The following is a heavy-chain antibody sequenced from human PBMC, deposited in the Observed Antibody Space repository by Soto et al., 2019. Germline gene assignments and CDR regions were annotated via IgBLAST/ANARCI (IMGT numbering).Heavy chain of an antibody. CDR3: ARTLGCTNGVCYSPYYGMDV. CDR2: IIPIFGTA. J-gene: IGHJ6*02. CDR1: GGTFSSYA. D-gene: IGHD2-8*01. V-gene: IGHV1-69*13. Sequence: ASVKVSCKASGGTFSSYAISWVRQAPGQGLEWMGGIIPIFGTANYAQKFQGRVTITADESTSTAYMELSSLRSEDTAVYYCARTLGCTNGVCYSPYYGMDVWGQGTTVTVSS.